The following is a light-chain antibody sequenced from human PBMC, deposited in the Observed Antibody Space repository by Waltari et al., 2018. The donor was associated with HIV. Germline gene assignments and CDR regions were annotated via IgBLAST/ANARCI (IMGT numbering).Light chain of an antibody. Sequence: SYELTQPTSVSVSPGQTATITCSGDDLGNKYVSWYHQKPGQSPVLVIHQDSKRPSGIPERFSGSNSGNTATLTIAGTQAMDEAEYYCQTWDRNTAHVVFGGGTKLTVL. J-gene: IGLJ2*01. CDR2: QDS. CDR3: QTWDRNTAHVV. V-gene: IGLV3-1*01. CDR1: DLGNKY.